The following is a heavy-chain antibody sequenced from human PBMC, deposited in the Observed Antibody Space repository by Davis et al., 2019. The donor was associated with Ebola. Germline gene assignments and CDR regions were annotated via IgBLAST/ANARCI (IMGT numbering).Heavy chain of an antibody. Sequence: ASVKVSCKASGYTFTSYPIHWVRQAPGQGLEWMGWINANTGDPTFAQGFTGRFVFSLDTSVSTAYLQINSLKADDTAVYFCARGEVTYGLYYWGQGTLVTVSS. V-gene: IGHV7-4-1*02. CDR3: ARGEVTYGLYY. J-gene: IGHJ4*02. CDR1: GYTFTSYP. D-gene: IGHD4-17*01. CDR2: INANTGDP.